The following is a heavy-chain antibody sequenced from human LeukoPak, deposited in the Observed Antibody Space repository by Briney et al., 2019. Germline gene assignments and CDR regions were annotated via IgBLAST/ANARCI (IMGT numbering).Heavy chain of an antibody. J-gene: IGHJ6*03. D-gene: IGHD2-21*02. CDR3: ARDRVVVSGKPQNYYCYIDV. Sequence: ASVKVSCKASGYTFTRYYMHLVRQAPGQGLGWMGWINPNSGGTNYAQKFQGRVAMTRDTSISTAYMELSRLRSDDTAVYYCARDRVVVSGKPQNYYCYIDVWGKGTTVTVSS. CDR2: INPNSGGT. V-gene: IGHV1-2*02. CDR1: GYTFTRYY.